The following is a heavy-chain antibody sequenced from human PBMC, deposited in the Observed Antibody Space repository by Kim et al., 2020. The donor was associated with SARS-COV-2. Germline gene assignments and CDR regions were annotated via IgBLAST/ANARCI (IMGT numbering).Heavy chain of an antibody. CDR3: ARSIAGSYYYGMDV. D-gene: IGHD6-6*01. Sequence: ADSEKGRFTIDRDQSKKTLYLQMNSMRAEDTAMYYCARSIAGSYYYGMDVWGQGTTVTVSS. V-gene: IGHV3-30*01. J-gene: IGHJ6*02.